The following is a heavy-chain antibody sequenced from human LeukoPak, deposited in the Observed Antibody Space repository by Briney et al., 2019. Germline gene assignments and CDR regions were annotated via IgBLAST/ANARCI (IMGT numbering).Heavy chain of an antibody. CDR3: ARGSDYFDY. Sequence: TFGDYALGWIRQHPGKGLEWIGFIYYSGSAYYNPSLKSRVSISVDTSKNQFSLTLNSVTAADTAVYYCARGSDYFDYWGQGTLVTVSS. J-gene: IGHJ4*02. V-gene: IGHV4-31*02. CDR2: IYYSGSA. CDR1: TFGDYA.